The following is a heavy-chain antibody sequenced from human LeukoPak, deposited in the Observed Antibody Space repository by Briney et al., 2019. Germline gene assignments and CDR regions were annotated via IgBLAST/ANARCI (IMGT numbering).Heavy chain of an antibody. CDR2: ISSSSSYI. J-gene: IGHJ4*02. D-gene: IGHD3-22*01. CDR1: GFTFSSYS. Sequence: GGSLRLSCAASGFTFSSYSMNGVRQAPGKGLEWVSSISSSSSYIYYADSVKGRFTISRGNAKNSLYLQMNSLRAEDTAVYYCARDNDSSGSTFDYWGQGTLVTVSS. CDR3: ARDNDSSGSTFDY. V-gene: IGHV3-21*01.